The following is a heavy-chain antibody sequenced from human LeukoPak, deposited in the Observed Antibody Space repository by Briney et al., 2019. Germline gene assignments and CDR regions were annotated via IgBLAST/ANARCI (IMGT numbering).Heavy chain of an antibody. CDR2: IIRIFGIA. V-gene: IGHV1-69*04. CDR1: GGTFSSYA. D-gene: IGHD4-17*01. CDR3: ARLHSDYGDYWAGSGYYYYGMDV. Sequence: SVKVSCKASGGTFSSYAISWVRQAPGQGLEWMGRIIRIFGIANYAQKFQGRVTITADKSTSTAYMELSSLRSEDTAVYYCARLHSDYGDYWAGSGYYYYGMDVWGQGTTVTVSS. J-gene: IGHJ6*02.